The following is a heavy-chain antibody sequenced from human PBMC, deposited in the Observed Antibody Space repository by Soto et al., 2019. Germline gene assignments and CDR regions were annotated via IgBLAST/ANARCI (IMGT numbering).Heavy chain of an antibody. D-gene: IGHD3-3*01. CDR3: AGGERQGFP. V-gene: IGHV1-18*01. CDR1: GYPFASYV. CDR2: ISAYNGNT. Sequence: QVQLVQSGAEVKKPGASVKVSCKASGYPFASYVITWVRQAPGQGLEWMGWISAYNGNTNYAEKRQGRVTMTTDTSATTAYMELRSLRSDDTAVYYCAGGERQGFPWGQGTLVTVSS. J-gene: IGHJ5*02.